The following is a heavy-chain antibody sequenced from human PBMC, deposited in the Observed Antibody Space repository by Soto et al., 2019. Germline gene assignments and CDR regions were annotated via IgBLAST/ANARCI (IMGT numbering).Heavy chain of an antibody. CDR3: ARVGSGSYYDPYYFDY. CDR1: GFTFSSYG. V-gene: IGHV3-33*01. CDR2: IWYDGSNK. J-gene: IGHJ4*02. Sequence: PGGSLRLSCAASGFTFSSYGMHWVRQAPGKGLEWVAVIWYDGSNKYYADSVKGRFTISRDNSKNTLYLQMNSLRAEDTAVYYCARVGSGSYYDPYYFDYWGQGTLVTVSS. D-gene: IGHD3-10*01.